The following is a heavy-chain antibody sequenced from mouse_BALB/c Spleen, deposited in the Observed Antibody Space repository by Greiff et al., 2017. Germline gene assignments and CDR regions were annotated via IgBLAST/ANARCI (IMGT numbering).Heavy chain of an antibody. CDR1: GYSITSDYA. CDR3: ARNSPLGY. CDR2: ISYSGST. D-gene: IGHD4-1*01. Sequence: EVQLQQSGPGLVKPSQSLSLTCTVTGYSITSDYAWNWIRQFPGNKLEWMGYISYSGSTSYNPSLKSRISITRDTSKNQFFLQLNSVTTEDTATYYCARNSPLGYWGQGTTLTVSS. J-gene: IGHJ2*01. V-gene: IGHV3-2*02.